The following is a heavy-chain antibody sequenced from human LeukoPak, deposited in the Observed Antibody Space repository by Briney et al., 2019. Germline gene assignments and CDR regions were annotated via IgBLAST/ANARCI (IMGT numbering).Heavy chain of an antibody. CDR2: IRYDGSNT. Sequence: GGSLRLSCAASGFPFSGSGMHWVRQAPGNGLEWVAFIRYDGSNTYYADSVKGRFTISRDNSKHTLYLQMNSLRAEDTAMYYCAKGAYYDYVWGSLDRYYFDYWGQGTLVTVSS. CDR1: GFPFSGSG. V-gene: IGHV3-30*02. D-gene: IGHD3-16*01. J-gene: IGHJ4*02. CDR3: AKGAYYDYVWGSLDRYYFDY.